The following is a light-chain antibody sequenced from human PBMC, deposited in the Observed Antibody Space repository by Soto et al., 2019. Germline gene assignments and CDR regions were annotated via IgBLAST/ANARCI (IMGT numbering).Light chain of an antibody. V-gene: IGLV2-11*01. CDR1: SSDVGGYNY. Sequence: QSALTQPRSVSGSPGQSVTISCTGTSSDVGGYNYVSWHQQHPGKAPKLMIYDVSKRPSGVPDRFSGSKSGNTASLTISGLQADDEADYYCCSYAGSYTHVFGTGTKVTVL. CDR2: DVS. J-gene: IGLJ1*01. CDR3: CSYAGSYTHV.